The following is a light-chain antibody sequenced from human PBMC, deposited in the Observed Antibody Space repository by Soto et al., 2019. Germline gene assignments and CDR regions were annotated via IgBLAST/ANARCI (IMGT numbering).Light chain of an antibody. Sequence: QSALTQPPSASGSPGQSVTISCTGTSSDVGGYNYVSWCQQHPGKPPKLIIYEVSKRPSGVPDRFFGSKSGNTASLTVSGLQAEDEADYYCSSYAGSNTFVFGTGTKVTVL. J-gene: IGLJ1*01. CDR2: EVS. V-gene: IGLV2-8*01. CDR3: SSYAGSNTFV. CDR1: SSDVGGYNY.